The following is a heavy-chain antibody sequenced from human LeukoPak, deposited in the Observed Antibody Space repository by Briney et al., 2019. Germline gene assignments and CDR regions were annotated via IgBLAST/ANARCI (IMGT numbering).Heavy chain of an antibody. CDR2: ICYSGST. CDR3: ARVLVSHFDY. D-gene: IGHD2-2*01. J-gene: IGHJ4*02. CDR1: GGSISSSSYY. V-gene: IGHV4-61*05. Sequence: SETLSLTCTVSGGSISSSSYYWGWIRQPPGKGLEWIGYICYSGSTNYNPSLKSRVTISVDTSKNQFSLKLSSVTAADTAVYYCARVLVSHFDYWGQGTLVTVSS.